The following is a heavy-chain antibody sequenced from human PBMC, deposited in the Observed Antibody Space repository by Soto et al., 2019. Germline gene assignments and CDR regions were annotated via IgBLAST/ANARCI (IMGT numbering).Heavy chain of an antibody. CDR3: ASELKSSTSWVPFYYYYGMDV. CDR1: GGTFSSYA. V-gene: IGHV1-69*13. D-gene: IGHD2-2*01. CDR2: IIPIFGTA. J-gene: IGHJ6*01. Sequence: SVKVSCKASGGTFSSYAISWVRQAPGQGLEWMGGIIPIFGTANYAQKFQGRVTITADESTSTAYMELSSLRSEDTAVYYCASELKSSTSWVPFYYYYGMDVWGQGTTVTVSS.